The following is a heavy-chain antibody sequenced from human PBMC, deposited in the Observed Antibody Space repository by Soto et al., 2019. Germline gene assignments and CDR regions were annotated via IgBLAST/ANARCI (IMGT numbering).Heavy chain of an antibody. Sequence: SETLSLTCAVSGGSISSSNWWSWVRQPPGKGLEWMGEIYHSGSTNYNPSLKSRVTISVDKSKNQFSLKLSSVTAADTAVYYCARDLVAVARENYYGMDVWGQGTTVTVSS. CDR1: GGSISSSNW. V-gene: IGHV4-4*02. J-gene: IGHJ6*02. D-gene: IGHD6-19*01. CDR3: ARDLVAVARENYYGMDV. CDR2: IYHSGST.